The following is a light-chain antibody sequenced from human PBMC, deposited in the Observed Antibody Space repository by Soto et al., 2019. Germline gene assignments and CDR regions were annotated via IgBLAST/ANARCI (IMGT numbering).Light chain of an antibody. Sequence: DIQMTQSPSTLSSSVGERVTITCRASQSISSWLAWYQQKPGKAPNLLIYKASSFESGVPSRFSGSGSGTEFTLTISRLQPDDFATYYCQQYNSYPLTFGGGTKVEIK. V-gene: IGKV1-5*03. CDR1: QSISSW. CDR3: QQYNSYPLT. CDR2: KAS. J-gene: IGKJ4*01.